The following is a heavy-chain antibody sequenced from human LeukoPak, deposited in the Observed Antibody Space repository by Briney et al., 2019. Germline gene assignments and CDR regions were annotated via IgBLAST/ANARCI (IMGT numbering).Heavy chain of an antibody. CDR1: GFTFSNYA. J-gene: IGHJ4*02. CDR3: AKGQTIITMTTFDY. D-gene: IGHD4-17*01. V-gene: IGHV3-9*03. CDR2: ISWNSGNI. Sequence: GGSLRLSCAASGFTFSNYAMSWVRQAPGKGLEWVSGISWNSGNIVYADSVKGRFTISRDNAKNSLYLQMDSLRAEDMALYYCAKGQTIITMTTFDYWGQGTLVTVSS.